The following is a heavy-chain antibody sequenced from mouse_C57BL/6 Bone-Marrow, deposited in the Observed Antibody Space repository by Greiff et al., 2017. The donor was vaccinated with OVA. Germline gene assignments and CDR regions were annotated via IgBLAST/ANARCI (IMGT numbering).Heavy chain of an antibody. CDR1: GYTFTSYD. V-gene: IGHV1-85*01. Sequence: QVQLQQSGPELVKPGASVKLSCKASGYTFTSYDINWVKQRPGQGLEWIGWIYPRDGSTKYNEKFKGKATLTVDTSSSTAYMELHSLTSEDSAVYFCARSVYYGSSYDYAMDYWGQGTSVTVSS. D-gene: IGHD1-1*01. CDR3: ARSVYYGSSYDYAMDY. J-gene: IGHJ4*01. CDR2: IYPRDGST.